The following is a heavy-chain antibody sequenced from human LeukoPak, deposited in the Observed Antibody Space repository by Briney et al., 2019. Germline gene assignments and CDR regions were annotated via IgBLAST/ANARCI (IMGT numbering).Heavy chain of an antibody. D-gene: IGHD1-7*01. CDR1: GYTFTSYD. J-gene: IGHJ3*02. Sequence: ASVKVSCKASGYTFTSYDINWVRQATGQGLEWMGWMNPNSGNTGYAQKFQGRVTMTRNTSISTAYMELSSLRSEDTAVYYCARAGITGTTFAFDIWGQGTMVTVSS. CDR3: ARAGITGTTFAFDI. CDR2: MNPNSGNT. V-gene: IGHV1-8*01.